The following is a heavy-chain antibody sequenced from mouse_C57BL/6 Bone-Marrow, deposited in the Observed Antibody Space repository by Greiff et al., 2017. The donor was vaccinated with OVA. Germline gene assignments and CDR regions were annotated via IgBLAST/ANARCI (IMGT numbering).Heavy chain of an antibody. CDR1: GYTFTSYG. D-gene: IGHD1-1*01. CDR3: ARGGGFITTDRWYFDV. J-gene: IGHJ1*03. V-gene: IGHV1-81*01. Sequence: QVQLQQSGAELARPGASVKLSCKASGYTFTSYGISWVKQRTGQGLEWIGEIYPRSGNTYYNEKFKGKATLTADKSSSTAYMELRSLTSEDSAVYFCARGGGFITTDRWYFDVWGTGTTVTVSS. CDR2: IYPRSGNT.